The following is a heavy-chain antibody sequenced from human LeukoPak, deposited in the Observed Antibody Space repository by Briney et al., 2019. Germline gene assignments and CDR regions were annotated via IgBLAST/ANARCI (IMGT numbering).Heavy chain of an antibody. Sequence: PSETLSLTCTVSGGSISSGSYYWSWIRQPAGKGLEWIGRIYTSGSTTYNSSLKSRVTISVDTSKNQFSLKLSSVTAADTAVYYCARGHSLRFLEWLLYFDYWGQGTLVTVSS. V-gene: IGHV4-61*02. J-gene: IGHJ4*02. D-gene: IGHD3-3*01. CDR1: GGSISSGSYY. CDR2: IYTSGST. CDR3: ARGHSLRFLEWLLYFDY.